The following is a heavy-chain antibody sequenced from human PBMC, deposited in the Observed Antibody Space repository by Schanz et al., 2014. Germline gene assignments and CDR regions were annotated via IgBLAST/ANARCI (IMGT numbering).Heavy chain of an antibody. CDR3: ARDGDFDY. CDR2: ILYDGSYK. J-gene: IGHJ4*02. CDR1: GFNFSNYD. Sequence: VQLLESGGGLAQPGGSLRLSCAASGFNFSNYDIHWVRQAPGKGLEWVAVILYDGSYKDYADSVKGRFTISRDNSKNTLYLQMNSLRAEDTAVYYCARDGDFDYWGQGTLVTVSS. V-gene: IGHV3-30*03.